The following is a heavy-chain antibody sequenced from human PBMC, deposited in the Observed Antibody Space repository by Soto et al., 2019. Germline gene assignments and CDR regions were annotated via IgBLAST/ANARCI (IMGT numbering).Heavy chain of an antibody. J-gene: IGHJ6*02. V-gene: IGHV3-7*01. CDR3: AGDAEYSSGWYVGNYYGMDV. Sequence: GGSLRLSCAASGFTFSSYWMSWVRQAPGKGLEWVANIKQDGSEKYYVDSVKGRFTITRDNAKNSLYLQMNSLRAEDTAVYYCAGDAEYSSGWYVGNYYGMDVWGQGTTVTVSS. CDR1: GFTFSSYW. D-gene: IGHD6-19*01. CDR2: IKQDGSEK.